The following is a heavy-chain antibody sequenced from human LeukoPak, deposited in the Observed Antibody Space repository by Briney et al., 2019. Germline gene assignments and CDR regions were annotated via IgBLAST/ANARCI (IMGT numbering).Heavy chain of an antibody. CDR3: ARGLVVVTMTSSIMDV. D-gene: IGHD3-22*01. CDR2: IDHRGSI. CDR1: GFIISGYA. J-gene: IGHJ6*02. V-gene: IGHV4-34*01. Sequence: GSLRLSCAASGFIISGYAMHWVRQAPGNGLEWVGDIDHRGSINYNPSLKSRVTISVDTSKNQFSLRLSSVTAADTAVYYCARGLVVVTMTSSIMDVWGQGTTVTVSS.